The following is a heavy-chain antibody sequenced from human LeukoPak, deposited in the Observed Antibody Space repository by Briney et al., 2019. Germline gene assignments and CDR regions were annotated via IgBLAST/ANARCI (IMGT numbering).Heavy chain of an antibody. CDR3: ARRIAAAGTWWFDP. D-gene: IGHD6-13*01. J-gene: IGHJ5*02. Sequence: SETLSLTCTVSGGSIRSSYYYWGWIRQPPGKGLEWIGSIYDSGSTYYNPSLKSRVTISVDTSKNQFSLKLSSVTAADTAVYYCARRIAAAGTWWFDPWGQGTLVTVSS. CDR1: GGSIRSSYYY. CDR2: IYDSGST. V-gene: IGHV4-39*07.